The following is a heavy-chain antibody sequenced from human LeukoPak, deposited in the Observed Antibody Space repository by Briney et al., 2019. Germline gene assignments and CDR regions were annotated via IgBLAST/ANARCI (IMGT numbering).Heavy chain of an antibody. D-gene: IGHD2-15*01. Sequence: PGGSLRLSCAASGFTFSSYAMSWVRQAPGKGLEWVSAISGSGGSTYYADSVKGRFTISRDNSKNTLYLQMNSLRAEDTAVYYCAKPVRYCSGGSCYSLRYFQHWGQGTLVTVSS. J-gene: IGHJ1*01. V-gene: IGHV3-23*01. CDR3: AKPVRYCSGGSCYSLRYFQH. CDR2: ISGSGGST. CDR1: GFTFSSYA.